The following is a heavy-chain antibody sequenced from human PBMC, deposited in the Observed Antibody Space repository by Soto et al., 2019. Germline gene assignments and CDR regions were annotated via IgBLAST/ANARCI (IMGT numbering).Heavy chain of an antibody. CDR1: GYSFISYW. CDR3: ALNWFDP. V-gene: IGHV5-10-1*01. Sequence: GESLKISCQGSGYSFISYWIYWVRQVPGKGLEWMGRIDPSNSYTNYSPSFQGHVTISADKSITTAYLQWSSLKASDTAMYYCALNWFDPWGQGTLVTV. CDR2: IDPSNSYT. J-gene: IGHJ5*02.